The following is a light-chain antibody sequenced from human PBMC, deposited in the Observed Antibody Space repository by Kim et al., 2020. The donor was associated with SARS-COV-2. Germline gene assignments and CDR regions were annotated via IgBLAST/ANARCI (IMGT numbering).Light chain of an antibody. Sequence: GQSITISSTGTSSDVGGYNFVSWYQQPPGKAPKLMIYDVSNRPSGVSNRFSGSKSGNTASLTISGLQAEDEADYYCSSYTSSSTWVFGGGNQLTVL. V-gene: IGLV2-14*03. CDR1: SSDVGGYNF. CDR3: SSYTSSSTWV. J-gene: IGLJ3*02. CDR2: DVS.